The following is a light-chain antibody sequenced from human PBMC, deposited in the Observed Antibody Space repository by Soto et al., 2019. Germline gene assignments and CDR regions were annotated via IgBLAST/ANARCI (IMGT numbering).Light chain of an antibody. V-gene: IGLV1-44*01. CDR2: SNN. J-gene: IGLJ1*01. CDR1: SSNIGSNT. Sequence: QSVLTQPPSASGTPGQRVTISCSGSSSNIGSNTVNWYQQLPGTAPKLLIYSNNQRPSGVPDRFSGSKSGTSASLAISGLQSEDEADYYCAAWDDSRNDVFGTGTKVTVL. CDR3: AAWDDSRNDV.